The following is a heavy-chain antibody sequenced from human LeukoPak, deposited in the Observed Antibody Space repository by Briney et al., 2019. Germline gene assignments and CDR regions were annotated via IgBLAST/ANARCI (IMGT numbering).Heavy chain of an antibody. V-gene: IGHV1-24*01. Sequence: ASVKDSCKVSGYTLTELSMHWVRQAPGKGLEWMGGFDPEDGERIYAQKFQGGVTMTEDTSTDTAYMELSSLRSEYTAVYYCSYYDILTGLNGWGQGTLVTVSS. CDR1: GYTLTELS. J-gene: IGHJ4*02. CDR3: SYYDILTGLNG. CDR2: FDPEDGER. D-gene: IGHD3-9*01.